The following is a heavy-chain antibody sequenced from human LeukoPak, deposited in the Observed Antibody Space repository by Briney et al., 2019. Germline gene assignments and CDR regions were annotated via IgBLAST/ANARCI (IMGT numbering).Heavy chain of an antibody. V-gene: IGHV4-34*01. J-gene: IGHJ4*02. D-gene: IGHD3-22*01. CDR1: GGSFSGYY. CDR3: ARDLYGGSDSSGYFYPFDY. Sequence: SETLSLTCAVYGGSFSGYYWSWIRQPPGKGPEWIGEINHSGSTNYNPSLKSRVTISVDTSKNQFSLKLSSVTAADTAVYYCARDLYGGSDSSGYFYPFDYWGQGTLVTVSS. CDR2: INHSGST.